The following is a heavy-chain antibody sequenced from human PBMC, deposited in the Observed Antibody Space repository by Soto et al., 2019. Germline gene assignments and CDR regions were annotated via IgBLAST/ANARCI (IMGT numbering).Heavy chain of an antibody. CDR1: GGSISSYY. Sequence: QVQLQESGPGLVKPSETLSLTCTVSGGSISSYYWSWIRRPPGKGLEWIGYIYYSGSTNYNPALNSRVTISVDTSKNQFTLKLSSVTAADTAVYYCARGGGIAEAVDYWGQGTLVTVSS. CDR2: IYYSGST. CDR3: ARGGGIAEAVDY. V-gene: IGHV4-59*01. D-gene: IGHD6-13*01. J-gene: IGHJ4*02.